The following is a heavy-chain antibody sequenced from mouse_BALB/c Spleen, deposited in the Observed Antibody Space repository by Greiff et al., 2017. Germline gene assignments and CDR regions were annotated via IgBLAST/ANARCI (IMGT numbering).Heavy chain of an antibody. V-gene: IGHV2-9*02. CDR3: ARDIYYGNYDWYFDV. D-gene: IGHD2-1*01. CDR1: GFSLTSYG. Sequence: VKLMESGPGLVAPSQTLSITCTVSGFSLTSYGVHWVRQPPGKGLEWMGVIWAGGSTNYNSALMSRLSISKDNSKSQVFLKMNSLQTDDTAMYYCARDIYYGNYDWYFDVWGAGTTVTVSS. J-gene: IGHJ1*01. CDR2: IWAGGST.